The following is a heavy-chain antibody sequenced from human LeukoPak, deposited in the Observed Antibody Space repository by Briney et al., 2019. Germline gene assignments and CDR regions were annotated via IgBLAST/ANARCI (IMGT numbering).Heavy chain of an antibody. V-gene: IGHV3-74*01. CDR1: GFTSSSYW. CDR2: INSDGSST. D-gene: IGHD2-8*01. Sequence: AGSLRPSCAASGFTSSSYWAHWVSQAHGKGLVWVSRINSDGSSTSYADSVKGRFTISRGNAKNTLYLQMNSLRAEDTAVYYCARVRYCTNGVCYTNFDYWGQGTLVTVSS. CDR3: ARVRYCTNGVCYTNFDY. J-gene: IGHJ4*02.